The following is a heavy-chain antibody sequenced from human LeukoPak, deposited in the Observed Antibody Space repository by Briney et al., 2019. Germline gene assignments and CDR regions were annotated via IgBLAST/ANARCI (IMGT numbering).Heavy chain of an antibody. D-gene: IGHD3-10*01. Sequence: GALRLSCAASGFTFSSYSMNWVRQAPGKGLEWVSYISSSSSTIYYADSVKGRFTISRDNAKNSLYLQMNSLRAEDTAVYYCARDSVSPDGGSGTPAGAFDIWGQGTMVTVSS. CDR2: ISSSSSTI. CDR3: ARDSVSPDGGSGTPAGAFDI. V-gene: IGHV3-48*04. CDR1: GFTFSSYS. J-gene: IGHJ3*02.